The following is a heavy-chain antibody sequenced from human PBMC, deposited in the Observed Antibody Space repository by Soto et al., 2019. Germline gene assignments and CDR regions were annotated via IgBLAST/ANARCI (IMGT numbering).Heavy chain of an antibody. CDR2: ISYDGSNK. CDR3: ARDLEAVYCSGGSCYNLSPRSPYYYYYGMDV. CDR1: GFTFSSYA. Sequence: GGSLRLSCAASGFTFSSYAMHWVRQAPGKGLEWVAVISYDGSNKYYADSVKGRFTISRDNSKNTLYLQMNSLRAEDMAVYYCARDLEAVYCSGGSCYNLSPRSPYYYYYGMDVWGQGTTVTVSS. V-gene: IGHV3-30-3*01. J-gene: IGHJ6*02. D-gene: IGHD2-15*01.